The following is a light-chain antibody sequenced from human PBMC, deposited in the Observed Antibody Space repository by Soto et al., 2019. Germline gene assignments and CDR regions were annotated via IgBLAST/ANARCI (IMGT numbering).Light chain of an antibody. Sequence: DIQLTQSPSFLSASPGDRVTITCRASQGIRNFLAWCQQSPGRAPKLLIYAASTLQDEVPSRFSGSGSGTEFTLTISSLQPEDFATYYCQQLNSYPITFGQGTRLEI. CDR3: QQLNSYPIT. CDR1: QGIRNF. J-gene: IGKJ5*01. CDR2: AAS. V-gene: IGKV1-9*01.